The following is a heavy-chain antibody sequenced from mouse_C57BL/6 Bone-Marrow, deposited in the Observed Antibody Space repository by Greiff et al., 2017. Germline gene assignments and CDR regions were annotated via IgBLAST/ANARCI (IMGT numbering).Heavy chain of an antibody. J-gene: IGHJ3*01. D-gene: IGHD4-1*01. V-gene: IGHV1-50*01. CDR3: ARTGTLFAY. CDR1: GYTFTSYW. Sequence: QVQLQQPGAELVKPGASVKLSCKASGYTFTSYWMQWVKQRPGQGLEWIGEIDPSDSYTNYNQKFKGKATLTVDTSSSTAYMQLSSLKSEDSAVYYCARTGTLFAYWGQGTLVTVSA. CDR2: IDPSDSYT.